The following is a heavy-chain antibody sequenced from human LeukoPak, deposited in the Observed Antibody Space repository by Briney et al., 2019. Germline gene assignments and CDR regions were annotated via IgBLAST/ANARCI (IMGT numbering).Heavy chain of an antibody. V-gene: IGHV4-39*01. Sequence: SETLSLACAVSGGSFSGYYWGWIRQPPGKGLEWIGSIYYSGSTYYNPSLKSRVTISVDTSKNQFSLKLSSVTAADTAVYYCARQDSSSWYGYYYYYMDVWGKGTTVTISS. CDR1: GGSFSGYY. CDR3: ARQDSSSWYGYYYYYMDV. D-gene: IGHD6-13*01. CDR2: IYYSGST. J-gene: IGHJ6*03.